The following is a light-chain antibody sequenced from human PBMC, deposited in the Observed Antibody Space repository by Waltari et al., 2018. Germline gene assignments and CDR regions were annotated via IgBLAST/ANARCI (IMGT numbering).Light chain of an antibody. Sequence: QSALTQTATVSGSPGQSITISCTGPSSDVGNYNLVSWYQQHPGKAPTLIIYDVNKRPSGVSSRFSGSKSGNTASLTISGLQAADEADYYCCSYAGSAISVFGGGTKLTVL. CDR1: SSDVGNYNL. J-gene: IGLJ3*02. V-gene: IGLV2-23*02. CDR2: DVN. CDR3: CSYAGSAISV.